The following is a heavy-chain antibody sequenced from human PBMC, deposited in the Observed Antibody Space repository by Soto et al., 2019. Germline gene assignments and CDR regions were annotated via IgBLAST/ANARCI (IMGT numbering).Heavy chain of an antibody. Sequence: ASVKVSCKASGYTFTSYGISWVRQAPGQGLEWMGWISAYNGNTNYAQKLQGRVTMTTDTSTSTAYMELRSLRSDDTAVYYCAREAPPYCSGLSAYYCYYYGINVWGQGITVTV. D-gene: IGHD6-19*01. CDR2: ISAYNGNT. CDR3: AREAPPYCSGLSAYYCYYYGINV. V-gene: IGHV1-18*04. J-gene: IGHJ6*01. CDR1: GYTFTSYG.